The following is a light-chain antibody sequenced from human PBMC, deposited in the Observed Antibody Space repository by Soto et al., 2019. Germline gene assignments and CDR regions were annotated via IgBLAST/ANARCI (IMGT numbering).Light chain of an antibody. CDR2: EVT. Sequence: ALAQPASVSGSPGQSITISCTGSTSDIGGYIFVSWYQQHPGKAPKLIIYEVTNRPSGVSNRFSGSKSGNTASLTISGLQAEDEADYFCFSFTSSSSPYVFGTGTKVTVL. V-gene: IGLV2-14*01. CDR3: FSFTSSSSPYV. CDR1: TSDIGGYIF. J-gene: IGLJ1*01.